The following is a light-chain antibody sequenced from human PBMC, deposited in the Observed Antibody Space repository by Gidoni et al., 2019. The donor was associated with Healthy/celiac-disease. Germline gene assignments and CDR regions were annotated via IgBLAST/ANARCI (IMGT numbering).Light chain of an antibody. Sequence: EIVMTQSPATLPVSPGERATLSCRASQSVSSNLAWYQQKPGQAPRLLIYGASTRATGIPARFSGSGSGTEFTLTISSLQSEDFAVYYCHQYNNWPRYTFGQETKLEIK. CDR1: QSVSSN. V-gene: IGKV3-15*01. CDR3: HQYNNWPRYT. J-gene: IGKJ2*01. CDR2: GAS.